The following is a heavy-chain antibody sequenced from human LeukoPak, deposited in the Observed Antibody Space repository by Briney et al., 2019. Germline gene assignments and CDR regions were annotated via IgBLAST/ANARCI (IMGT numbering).Heavy chain of an antibody. CDR2: INQDGSEK. CDR3: AREVYSHDY. J-gene: IGHJ4*02. V-gene: IGHV3-7*03. Sequence: GGSLRLSCAASGFTFSSYWMSWVRQAPGKGVEWVADINQDGSEKYYVDSVKGRFTISEDNANNSLYLQMNSLRAEDTAVYYCAREVYSHDYWGQGTLVTVSS. CDR1: GFTFSSYW. D-gene: IGHD2-15*01.